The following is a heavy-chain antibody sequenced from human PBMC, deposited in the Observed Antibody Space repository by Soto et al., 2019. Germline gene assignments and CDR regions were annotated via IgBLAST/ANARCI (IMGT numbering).Heavy chain of an antibody. D-gene: IGHD4-4*01. CDR2: IWYDGSNK. CDR1: GFTFNNYG. V-gene: IGHV3-33*01. CDR3: ARDITTNYYYAMDV. J-gene: IGHJ6*01. Sequence: QVQLVESGGGVVQPGRSLRLSCAASGFTFNNYGMHWVRQAPGKGLEWVAVIWYDGSNKCYADSVKGRFTISRDNSKNTLYLQMNSLRAEDTAMYYCARDITTNYYYAMDVW.